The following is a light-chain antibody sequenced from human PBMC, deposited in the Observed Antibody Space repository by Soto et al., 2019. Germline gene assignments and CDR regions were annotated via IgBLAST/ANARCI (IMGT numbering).Light chain of an antibody. V-gene: IGKV1-17*01. CDR2: GAS. J-gene: IGKJ1*01. CDR3: LQYNDYPRT. CDR1: QGIRND. Sequence: DIQLTQSPSSLSASVGDRVSFTCRASQGIRNDLAWFQQKAGKAPRRLIYGASSLQSGVPNRFSGSGSGTEFTLTIDSLQPEDFAVYYCLQYNDYPRTFGQGTKVEIK.